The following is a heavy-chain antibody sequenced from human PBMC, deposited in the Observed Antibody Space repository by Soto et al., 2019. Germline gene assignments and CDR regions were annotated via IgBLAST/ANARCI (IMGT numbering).Heavy chain of an antibody. CDR3: ARALGYCISTSCLHGMDV. D-gene: IGHD2-2*01. CDR1: GGTFSSYA. V-gene: IGHV1-69*12. CDR2: TIPIFGTA. Sequence: QVQLVQSGAEVKKPGSSVKVSCKASGGTFSSYAISWVRQAPGQGLEWMGGTIPIFGTANYAQKFQGRVTITADESTSTDYMELSSLRSEDTAVYYCARALGYCISTSCLHGMDVWGQGTTVTVSS. J-gene: IGHJ6*02.